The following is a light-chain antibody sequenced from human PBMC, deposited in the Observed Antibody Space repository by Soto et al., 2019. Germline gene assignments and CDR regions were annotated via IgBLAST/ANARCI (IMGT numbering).Light chain of an antibody. CDR3: QQYNNWPIT. CDR1: QSVADN. J-gene: IGKJ5*01. Sequence: EVVMTQSPATLSVSPGERVTLSCRSSQSVADNLAWFQQKPGQGPRLLIYRASTRATGIPARFSGSGSETDFTLTISSLRSEDSAVYHCQQYNNWPITFGQGIRLEI. V-gene: IGKV3-15*01. CDR2: RAS.